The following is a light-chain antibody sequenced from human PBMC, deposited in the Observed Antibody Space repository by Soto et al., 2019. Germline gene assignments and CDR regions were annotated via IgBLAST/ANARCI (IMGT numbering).Light chain of an antibody. CDR2: EVS. V-gene: IGLV2-8*01. CDR3: SSFEASNNLL. J-gene: IGLJ2*01. Sequence: QSVLTQPPSASGSPGQSVTISCTGTSSDVGGYNYVSWYQQHPGKTPKLMIYEVSKRPSGVPDRFSGSKSGNTASLTVSGLQVEDEADYYCSSFEASNNLLFGGGTKLTVL. CDR1: SSDVGGYNY.